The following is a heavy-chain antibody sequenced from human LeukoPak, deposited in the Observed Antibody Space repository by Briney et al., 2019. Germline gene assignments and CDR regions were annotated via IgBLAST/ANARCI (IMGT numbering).Heavy chain of an antibody. J-gene: IGHJ4*02. CDR3: ARGCSYSSSCFDY. CDR1: GGSFSGYY. D-gene: IGHD6-13*01. V-gene: IGHV4-34*01. Sequence: SETLSLTCAVYGGSFSGYYWSWIRQPPGKGLEWIGEINHSGSTNYNPSLTSRVTISVDTSKNQISLKLSSVTAADTAVYYCARGCSYSSSCFDYWGQGTLVTVSS. CDR2: INHSGST.